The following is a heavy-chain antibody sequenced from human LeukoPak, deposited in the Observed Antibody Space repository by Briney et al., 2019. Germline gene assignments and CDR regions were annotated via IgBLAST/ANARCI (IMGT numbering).Heavy chain of an antibody. J-gene: IGHJ4*02. CDR1: GFTFSSYS. CDR3: ATPLDYRDSSGFHQGGD. Sequence: GGSLRLSCAASGFTFSSYSMNWVRQAPGKGLEWVSYISSSSSTIYYADSVKGRFTISRDNAKNSLYLQMNSLRAEDTAMYYCATPLDYRDSSGFHQGGDWGQGTLVTVSS. D-gene: IGHD3-22*01. CDR2: ISSSSSTI. V-gene: IGHV3-48*01.